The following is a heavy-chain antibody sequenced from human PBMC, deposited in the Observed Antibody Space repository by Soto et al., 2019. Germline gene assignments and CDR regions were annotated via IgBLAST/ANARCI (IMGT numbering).Heavy chain of an antibody. V-gene: IGHV1-46*01. CDR2: INPSSART. Sequence: QAQLVQSGAEMKKPGASVKVSCNASGYTFITYYIHWVRQAPGQGLEWLGLINPSSARTTFEEKFQGRLTLTRDTSARTVYMELSNLRSEDTAFYFCARGRYVSRGQQLVTSPYGLDVWGQGTTVTVSS. J-gene: IGHJ6*02. CDR1: GYTFITYY. CDR3: ARGRYVSRGQQLVTSPYGLDV. D-gene: IGHD6-13*01.